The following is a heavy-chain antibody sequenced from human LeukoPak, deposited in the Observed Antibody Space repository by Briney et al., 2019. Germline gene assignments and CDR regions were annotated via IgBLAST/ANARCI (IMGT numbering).Heavy chain of an antibody. Sequence: ASVKVSCKASGYTFSNYGISWVRQAPGQGLEWMGWISGYNGNTNYAQKFQGRVTMTTDTSTSTAYLDLRSLGSDDTAVYYCARYPLSYSSNWHYYFDYWGQGTLLTVSS. V-gene: IGHV1-18*01. CDR3: ARYPLSYSSNWHYYFDY. CDR1: GYTFSNYG. J-gene: IGHJ4*02. D-gene: IGHD6-13*01. CDR2: ISGYNGNT.